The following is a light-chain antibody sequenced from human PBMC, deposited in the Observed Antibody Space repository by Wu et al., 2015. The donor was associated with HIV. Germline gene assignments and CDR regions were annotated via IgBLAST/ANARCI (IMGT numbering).Light chain of an antibody. Sequence: EVVLTQSPATLSLSPGERATLSCRASQSVRTYLAWYQQKPGQAPRLLIYDASNRATGIPARFSGSGSGTDFPLTISSLEPEDFAVYYCLQRSNWPSWTFGQGTRVDIK. J-gene: IGKJ1*01. CDR1: QSVRTY. CDR2: DAS. V-gene: IGKV3-11*01. CDR3: LQRSNWPSWT.